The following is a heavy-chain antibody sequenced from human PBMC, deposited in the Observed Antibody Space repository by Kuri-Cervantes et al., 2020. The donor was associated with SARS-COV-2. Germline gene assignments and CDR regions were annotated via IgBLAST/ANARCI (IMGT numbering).Heavy chain of an antibody. CDR1: GFTFSTYG. Sequence: GESLKISCAASGFTFSTYGMHWVRQAPGKGLEWVAVISYDGSKKYYADSVKGRFTISRDNSKNTLYLQMNSLRAEDTAVYYCARDYHYYGSGSYARYYYYGMDVWGQGTTVTVSS. D-gene: IGHD3-10*01. J-gene: IGHJ6*02. V-gene: IGHV3-30*03. CDR2: ISYDGSKK. CDR3: ARDYHYYGSGSYARYYYYGMDV.